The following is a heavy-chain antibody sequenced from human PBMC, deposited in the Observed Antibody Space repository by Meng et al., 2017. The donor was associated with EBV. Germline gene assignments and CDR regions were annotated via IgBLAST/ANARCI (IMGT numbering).Heavy chain of an antibody. D-gene: IGHD1-26*01. CDR3: AHSRVGATEFDY. V-gene: IGHV2-5*02. Sequence: QIHCKEPGPHLVKPQHTLTLTCTFSGFSLSTSGVGVGWIRQPPGKALEWLALIYWDDDKRYSPSLKSRLTITKDTSKNQVVLTMTNMDPVDTATYYCAHSRVGATEFDYWGQGTLVTVSS. CDR2: IYWDDDK. J-gene: IGHJ4*02. CDR1: GFSLSTSGVG.